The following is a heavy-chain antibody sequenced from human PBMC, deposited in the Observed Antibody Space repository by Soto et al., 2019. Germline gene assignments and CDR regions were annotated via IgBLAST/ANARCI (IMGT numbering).Heavy chain of an antibody. V-gene: IGHV3-11*01. CDR1: GYTFSDYY. Sequence: QVQLVESGGALVKPGGSLRLSCAASGYTFSDYYMSWIRQAPGKGLEWISYIDTSGTKIYYADSVKGRFTITRDNAKNSLYLEMDILRDEDTAVYYCASHYDMWSGYLSPVDYWGQGTLVTVSS. CDR2: IDTSGTKI. CDR3: ASHYDMWSGYLSPVDY. D-gene: IGHD3-3*01. J-gene: IGHJ4*02.